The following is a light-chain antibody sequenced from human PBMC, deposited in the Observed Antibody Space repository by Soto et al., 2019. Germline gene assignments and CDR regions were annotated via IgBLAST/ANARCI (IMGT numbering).Light chain of an antibody. J-gene: IGKJ1*01. CDR1: QSITNR. CDR3: QHYGGMWT. Sequence: DIQMTQSPSTLCASVGDRVAITCRASQSITNRLAWYQLKPGKAPKVLMYDALNLESGVPSRFSGSGYGTEFTLTIRSLQPDDFATYCCQHYGGMWTFGQGTKVDIK. CDR2: DAL. V-gene: IGKV1-5*01.